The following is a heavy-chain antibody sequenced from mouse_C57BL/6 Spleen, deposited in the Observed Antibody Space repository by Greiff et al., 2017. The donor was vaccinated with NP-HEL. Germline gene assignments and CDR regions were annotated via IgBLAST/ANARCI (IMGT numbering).Heavy chain of an antibody. Sequence: VQLQQSGAELVRPGASVTLSCKASGYTFTDYEMHWVKQTPVHGLEWIGAIDPETGGTAYNQKFKGKAILTADKSSSTAYMELRSLASEDSAVYYCARRGYGRCYAMDYWGQGTSVTVSA. D-gene: IGHD1-1*01. CDR3: ARRGYGRCYAMDY. CDR1: GYTFTDYE. CDR2: IDPETGGT. V-gene: IGHV1-15*01. J-gene: IGHJ4*01.